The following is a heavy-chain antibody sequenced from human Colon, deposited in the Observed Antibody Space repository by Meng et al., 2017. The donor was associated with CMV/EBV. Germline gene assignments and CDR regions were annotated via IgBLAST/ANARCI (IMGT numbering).Heavy chain of an antibody. Sequence: GGLRLSCAASGFTFSRYAMSWVRQAPGKGLEWVGRVKSKTDGGTTDYAAPVKGRFTISRDDSKNTLYLQMNSLKTEDTAVYYCTTFRGVSWDDYWGQGTLVTVSS. CDR1: GFTFSRYA. V-gene: IGHV3-15*01. D-gene: IGHD1-26*01. CDR2: VKSKTDGGTT. CDR3: TTFRGVSWDDY. J-gene: IGHJ4*02.